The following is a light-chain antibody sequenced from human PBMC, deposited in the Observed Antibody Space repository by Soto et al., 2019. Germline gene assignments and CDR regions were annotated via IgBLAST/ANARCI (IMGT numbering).Light chain of an antibody. Sequence: EIVLTQSPATLSLSPGDTATLSCRASQSVSVFLAWYQQKPGQAPRLLIQDASNRATGIPARFSGSGSGTDFTLTISSLEPDDFAVYYCQQRGSWPPRLTFGGGTKGE. J-gene: IGKJ4*01. CDR3: QQRGSWPPRLT. CDR2: DAS. CDR1: QSVSVF. V-gene: IGKV3-11*01.